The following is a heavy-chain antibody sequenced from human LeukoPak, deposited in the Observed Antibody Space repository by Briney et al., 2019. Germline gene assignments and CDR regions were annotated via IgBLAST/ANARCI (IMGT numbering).Heavy chain of an antibody. CDR3: ASAYSTGWNGSYYYYMDV. V-gene: IGHV4-4*07. J-gene: IGHJ6*03. Sequence: SETLSLTCTVSGGSISSYYWSWIRQPAGKGLEWIGRINTSGSTNYNPSLKSRVTMSVDTSKNQFSLKLSSVTAADTAVYYCASAYSTGWNGSYYYYMDVWGKGTTVTVSS. CDR1: GGSISSYY. CDR2: INTSGST. D-gene: IGHD6-19*01.